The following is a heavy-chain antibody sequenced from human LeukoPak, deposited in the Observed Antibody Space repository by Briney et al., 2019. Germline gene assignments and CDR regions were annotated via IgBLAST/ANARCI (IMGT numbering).Heavy chain of an antibody. Sequence: PGESLRLSCAASGFTFSSYSMNWVRQAPGKGLEWISYISSASNTIYYADSVKGRFTISRDNAKNSVYLQMNSLRVEDTAMYYCARDGWFGDYNWFDPWGQGTLVTVSS. CDR2: ISSASNTI. CDR3: ARDGWFGDYNWFDP. D-gene: IGHD3-10*01. V-gene: IGHV3-48*01. J-gene: IGHJ5*02. CDR1: GFTFSSYS.